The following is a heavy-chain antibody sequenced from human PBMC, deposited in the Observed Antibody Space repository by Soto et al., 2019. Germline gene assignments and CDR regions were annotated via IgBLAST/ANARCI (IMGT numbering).Heavy chain of an antibody. V-gene: IGHV1-69*01. CDR3: AREVGYGDFSAALLD. J-gene: IGHJ4*02. CDR1: GGTFSSHS. CDR2: IITLFGTA. D-gene: IGHD4-17*01. Sequence: VQLMQSGAEVKQPGSSVKVSCKASGGTFSSHSINWVRQAPGQGLEWMGGIITLFGTANYAQNFQGRVTITADQSTSTAYMELNSLRSDDTAVYYCAREVGYGDFSAALLDWGQGTLVTLSS.